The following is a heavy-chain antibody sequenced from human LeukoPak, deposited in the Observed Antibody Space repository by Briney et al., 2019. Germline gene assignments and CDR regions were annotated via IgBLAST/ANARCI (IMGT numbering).Heavy chain of an antibody. V-gene: IGHV3-30*02. CDR3: AKDDKDRVGANDAFDI. J-gene: IGHJ3*02. Sequence: SGGSLRLSCAASGFTFSSYGMHWVRQAPGKGLEWVAFIRYDGSNKYYADSVKGRFTISRDNSKNTLYLQMNSLRAEDTAVYYCAKDDKDRVGANDAFDIWGQGTMVTVSS. CDR1: GFTFSSYG. D-gene: IGHD1-26*01. CDR2: IRYDGSNK.